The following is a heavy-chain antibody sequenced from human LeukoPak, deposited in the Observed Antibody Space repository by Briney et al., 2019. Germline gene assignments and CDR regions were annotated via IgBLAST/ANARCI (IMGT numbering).Heavy chain of an antibody. D-gene: IGHD3-16*02. CDR3: ARDGYPGAPGLDHMDV. Sequence: SGGSLRLSCAASGFTFSTYTMHWVRQAPGKGLDWVAVISYDGSNKYYADSVKGRFTISRDNSKNTLYLQMNSLRVEDTAVYYCARDGYPGAPGLDHMDVWGQGTTVTVSS. V-gene: IGHV3-30*04. CDR1: GFTFSTYT. J-gene: IGHJ6*02. CDR2: ISYDGSNK.